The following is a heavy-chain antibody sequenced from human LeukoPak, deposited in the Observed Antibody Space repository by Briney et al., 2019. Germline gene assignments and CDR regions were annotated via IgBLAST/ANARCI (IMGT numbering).Heavy chain of an antibody. CDR3: ARDERFGVLNF. CDR1: GYSISSGYY. Sequence: SETLSLTCAVSGYSISSGYYWDWIRQPPGKGLEWIGTVYHRGTTFYNSSLKSRITISVDTSKNQFSLKLSPVTAADTAVYFCARDERFGVLNFWGQGTLVTVSS. D-gene: IGHD3-16*01. J-gene: IGHJ4*02. V-gene: IGHV4-38-2*02. CDR2: VYHRGTT.